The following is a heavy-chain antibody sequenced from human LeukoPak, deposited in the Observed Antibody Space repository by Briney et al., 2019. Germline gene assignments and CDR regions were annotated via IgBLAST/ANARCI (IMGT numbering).Heavy chain of an antibody. Sequence: GGSLRLSCAASGFTFSYYGIHWVRQAPGKGLEWVAVISYDGSHKYYADSVKGRFTISRDNSKNTLYLQMNSLRAEDTAVYYCGTGWAVDFWGQGTLVTVSS. CDR2: ISYDGSHK. CDR3: GTGWAVDF. J-gene: IGHJ4*02. CDR1: GFTFSYYG. V-gene: IGHV3-30*03. D-gene: IGHD5-24*01.